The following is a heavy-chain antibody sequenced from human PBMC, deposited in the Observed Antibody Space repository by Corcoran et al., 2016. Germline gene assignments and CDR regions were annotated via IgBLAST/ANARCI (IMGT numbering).Heavy chain of an antibody. CDR1: GFTFGDYA. J-gene: IGHJ4*02. V-gene: IGHV3-49*03. Sequence: EVQLVESGGGLVQPGRSLRLSCTASGFTFGDYAMSWFRQAPGKGLEWVGFIRSKAYGGTTEYAASVKDRFTISRDDSKRIAYLQMNSLKTEDTAVYYCSSGWVSRAFDYRGQGTLVTVSS. CDR3: SSGWVSRAFDY. D-gene: IGHD1-26*01. CDR2: IRSKAYGGTT.